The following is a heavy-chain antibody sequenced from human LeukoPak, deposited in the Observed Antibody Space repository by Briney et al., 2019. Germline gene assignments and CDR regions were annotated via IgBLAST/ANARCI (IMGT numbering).Heavy chain of an antibody. V-gene: IGHV4-59*01. CDR2: IFYSGST. J-gene: IGHJ3*02. CDR1: GGSISSYY. D-gene: IGHD4-17*01. CDR3: ARAVTGTTRGERAFDI. Sequence: PSETLSLTCTVSGGSISSYYWSWIRQPPGKALEWIGNIFYSGSTYYSPSLKSRVTISLDTSKNQFSLKLSSVTAADTAVYYCARAVTGTTRGERAFDIWGQGTMVTVSS.